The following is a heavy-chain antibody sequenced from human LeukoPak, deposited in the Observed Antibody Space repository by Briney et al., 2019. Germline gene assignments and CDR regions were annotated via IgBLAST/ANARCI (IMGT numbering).Heavy chain of an antibody. CDR2: IKQDGSEK. CDR3: ARPLLSPIIIGEYYFDY. V-gene: IGHV3-7*01. Sequence: GGSLRLSCAASGFTFSSYWMSWVRQAPGKGLEWVANIKQDGSEKYYVDSVKGRFTISRDNAKNSLYLQMNSLRAEDTAVYYCARPLLSPIIIGEYYFDYWGQGTLVTVSS. CDR1: GFTFSSYW. D-gene: IGHD3-10*01. J-gene: IGHJ4*02.